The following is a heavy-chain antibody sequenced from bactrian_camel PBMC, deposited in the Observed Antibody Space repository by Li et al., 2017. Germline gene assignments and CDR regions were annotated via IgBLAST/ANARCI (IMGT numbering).Heavy chain of an antibody. CDR1: ALTLSSYW. V-gene: IGHV3S25*01. J-gene: IGHJ4*01. CDR3: VRRPLVASHLPTF. CDR2: ILSRSGTT. D-gene: IGHD4*01. Sequence: QLVESGGGLVQPGGSLRLSCAADALTLSSYWMYWVRQAPGKGLEWISTILSRSGTTFYASSVKGRFTISRDDPRNTLYLQMDDLKPEDTAVYYCVRRPLVASHLPTFWGQGTQVTVS.